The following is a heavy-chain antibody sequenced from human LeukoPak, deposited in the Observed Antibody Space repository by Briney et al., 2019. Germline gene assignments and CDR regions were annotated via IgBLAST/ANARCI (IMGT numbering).Heavy chain of an antibody. V-gene: IGHV4-59*01. D-gene: IGHD7-27*01. CDR3: ARVPGDYYFDY. CDR2: IYYSGST. J-gene: IGHJ4*02. CDR1: GGSISSYY. Sequence: PSETLALTCTVSGGSISSYYWSWIRQPPGKGLEWIGYIYYSGSTNYNPSLKSRVAISVDTSKNQFSLKLSPVTAADTAVYYCARVPGDYYFDYWGQGTLVTVSS.